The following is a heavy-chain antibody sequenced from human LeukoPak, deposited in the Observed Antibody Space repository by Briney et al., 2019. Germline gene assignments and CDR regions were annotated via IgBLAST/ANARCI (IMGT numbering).Heavy chain of an antibody. V-gene: IGHV3-33*06. CDR3: AKDRGIGDYPYGFDV. CDR1: GFTFKNYG. Sequence: PGKSLRLSCAASGFTFKNYGMLWVRQAPGKGLEWVTLIWYDGSRKYYADSVKGRITVSRDNFKNTLYLEINSLRAEDTAVYHCAKDRGIGDYPYGFDVWGKGTTVTVSS. J-gene: IGHJ6*04. D-gene: IGHD3-10*01. CDR2: IWYDGSRK.